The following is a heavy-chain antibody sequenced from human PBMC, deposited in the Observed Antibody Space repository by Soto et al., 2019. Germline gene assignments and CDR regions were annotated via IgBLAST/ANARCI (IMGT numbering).Heavy chain of an antibody. V-gene: IGHV1-69*02. CDR1: GGTFSSYT. J-gene: IGHJ5*02. CDR2: IIPILGIA. Sequence: QVQLVQSGAEVKKPGSSVKVSCKASGGTFSSYTISWVRQAPGQGLEWMGRIIPILGIANYAQKFQSRDTITADKSTSTAYMALSSLRYEDTAVYYCAGMVYAIHDNWFAPWGKGTLVTVSS. D-gene: IGHD2-8*01. CDR3: AGMVYAIHDNWFAP.